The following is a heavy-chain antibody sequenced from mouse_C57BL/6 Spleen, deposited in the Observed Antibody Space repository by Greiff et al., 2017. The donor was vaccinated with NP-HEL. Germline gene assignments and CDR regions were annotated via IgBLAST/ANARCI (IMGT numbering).Heavy chain of an antibody. CDR1: GFSLTSYG. D-gene: IGHD2-3*01. CDR2: IWSGGST. J-gene: IGHJ4*01. V-gene: IGHV2-2*01. CDR3: ARVYDGYPRYYAMDY. Sequence: QVQLKESGPGLVQPSQSLSITCTVSGFSLTSYGVHWVRQSPGKGLEWLGVIWSGGSTDYNAAFISRLSISKDNSKSQVFFKMNSLQADDTAIYYCARVYDGYPRYYAMDYWGQGTSVTVSS.